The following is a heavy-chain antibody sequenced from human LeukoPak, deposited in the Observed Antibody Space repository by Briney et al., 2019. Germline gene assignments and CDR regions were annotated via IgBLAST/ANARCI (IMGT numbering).Heavy chain of an antibody. CDR1: GGSISSYQ. V-gene: IGHV4-59*12. D-gene: IGHD3-3*01. CDR3: ARDAIPHYDFWSGYPYYYYYYYMDV. CDR2: IYYSGSA. J-gene: IGHJ6*03. Sequence: SETLSLTCTVSGGSISSYQWSWIRQPPGKGLEWIGNIYYSGSANYNPSLKSRVIISVDTSKNQFSLKLSSVTAADTAVYYCARDAIPHYDFWSGYPYYYYYYYMDVWGKGTTVTVSS.